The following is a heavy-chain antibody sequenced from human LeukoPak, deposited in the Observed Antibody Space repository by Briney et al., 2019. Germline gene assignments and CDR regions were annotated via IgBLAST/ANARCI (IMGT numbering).Heavy chain of an antibody. CDR2: INHSGST. V-gene: IGHV4-34*01. J-gene: IGHJ3*02. D-gene: IGHD2-2*01. Sequence: PSETLSLTCAVYGGSFSGYYWSWIRQPPGKGLEWIGEINHSGSTNYNPSLKSRVTISVDTSKTQFSLKLSSVTAADTAVYYCARVGYCSSTSCYFSRSAFDIWGQGTMVTVSS. CDR1: GGSFSGYY. CDR3: ARVGYCSSTSCYFSRSAFDI.